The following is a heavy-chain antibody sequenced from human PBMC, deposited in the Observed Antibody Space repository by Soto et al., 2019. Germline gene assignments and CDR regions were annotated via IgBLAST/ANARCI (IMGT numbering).Heavy chain of an antibody. CDR2: ISPSTRHI. D-gene: IGHD2-15*01. V-gene: IGHV3-21*01. Sequence: EVHLVESGGGLVKPGGSLRLSCAVSGFTFSSCTMNWVRQAPGKGLEWVSSISPSTRHIYYADSVKGRFTISRDNAKNSLFLQMNSLRAEDTAVHYCSGCSGGACHQNYGMDVWGQGTTVTVSS. CDR1: GFTFSSCT. CDR3: SGCSGGACHQNYGMDV. J-gene: IGHJ6*02.